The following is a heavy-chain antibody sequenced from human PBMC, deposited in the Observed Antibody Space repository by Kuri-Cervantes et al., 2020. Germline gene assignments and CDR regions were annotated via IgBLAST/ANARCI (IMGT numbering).Heavy chain of an antibody. CDR1: GFTFSSYG. D-gene: IGHD5-18*01. J-gene: IGHJ6*02. CDR2: ISYDGSNK. V-gene: IGHV3-30*18. Sequence: GGSLRLSCAASGFTFSSYGMNWVRQSPGKGLEWVAVISYDGSNKYYADSVKGRFTISRDNSKNTLYLQMNSLRAEDTAVYYCAKDRGTAMDNYYYYGMDVWGQGTTVTVSS. CDR3: AKDRGTAMDNYYYYGMDV.